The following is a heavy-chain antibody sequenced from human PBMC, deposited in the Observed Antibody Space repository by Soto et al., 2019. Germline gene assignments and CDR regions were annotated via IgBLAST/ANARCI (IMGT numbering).Heavy chain of an antibody. CDR3: ARERQCESLHY. Sequence: QVQLVQSGAEVKKPGASVKVSCEAYGYTFRNYGITWVRQAPGQGLEWMGWVSAYNRNTNYAQKFQERVTMTKDTPTSTAYMGLGSLRSDDTAIYFCARERQCESLHYWGQGTLVTVSS. V-gene: IGHV1-18*01. CDR1: GYTFRNYG. CDR2: VSAYNRNT. J-gene: IGHJ4*02.